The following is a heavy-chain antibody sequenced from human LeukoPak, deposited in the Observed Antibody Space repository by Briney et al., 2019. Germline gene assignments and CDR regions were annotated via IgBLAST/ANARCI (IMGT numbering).Heavy chain of an antibody. CDR2: IYTSGST. V-gene: IGHV4-4*07. CDR1: GGSISSYH. D-gene: IGHD4-17*01. CDR3: ASDTVTSDY. Sequence: SEALSLTCTVSGGSISSYHWSWIRQPAGKGLEWIGRIYTSGSTNYNPSLKSRVTISVDKSKNQFSLKLSSVTAADTAVYYCASDTVTSDYWGQGTLVTVSS. J-gene: IGHJ4*02.